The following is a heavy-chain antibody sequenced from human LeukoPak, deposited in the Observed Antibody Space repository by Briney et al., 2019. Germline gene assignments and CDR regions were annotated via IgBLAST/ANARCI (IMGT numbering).Heavy chain of an antibody. V-gene: IGHV4-4*02. CDR3: ARATRYCSGGSCYSSSRYYYYMDV. Sequence: PSETLSLTCAVSGGSISSRNWWRWVRQPPGEGLEWLGEISHNRSTTYTSSLKSRVTISLDKSKNQFSPKLSSVTAADTAVYYCARATRYCSGGSCYSSSRYYYYMDVWGKGTTVTVSS. J-gene: IGHJ6*03. CDR1: GGSISSRNW. D-gene: IGHD2-15*01. CDR2: ISHNRST.